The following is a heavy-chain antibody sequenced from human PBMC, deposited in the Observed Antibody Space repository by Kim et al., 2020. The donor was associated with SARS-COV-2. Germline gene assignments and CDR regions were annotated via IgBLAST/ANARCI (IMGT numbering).Heavy chain of an antibody. Sequence: SVKGRFTISRDDSKNTVYLQMNSLKTEDTAVYYCTTYTTITVTGAGLDYWGQGTLVTVSP. CDR3: TTYTTITVTGAGLDY. V-gene: IGHV3-73*01. D-gene: IGHD6-19*01. J-gene: IGHJ4*02.